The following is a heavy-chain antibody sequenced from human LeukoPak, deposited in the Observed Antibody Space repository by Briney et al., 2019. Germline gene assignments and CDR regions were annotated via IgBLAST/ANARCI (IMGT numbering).Heavy chain of an antibody. CDR3: AKDGGHSSVLYYFES. CDR1: GFIFDDYA. D-gene: IGHD6-19*01. J-gene: IGHJ4*02. CDR2: ISWKSDSM. V-gene: IGHV3-9*01. Sequence: GGSLRLSCEASGFIFDDYAMHWVRQVPGKGLEWVSGISWKSDSMRYAGSVKGRFTVSRDNAKNSLYLQMNSLRPEDTAFYYCAKDGGHSSVLYYFESWGQGTLVTVSS.